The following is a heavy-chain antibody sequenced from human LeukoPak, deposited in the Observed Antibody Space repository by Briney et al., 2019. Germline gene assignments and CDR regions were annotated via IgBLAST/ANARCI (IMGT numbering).Heavy chain of an antibody. V-gene: IGHV4-34*01. CDR3: ARRGSSGWVY. CDR2: INHSGST. D-gene: IGHD6-19*01. Sequence: PSEPLSLTCAVYGGSFSGYYWSWIRQPPGKGLEWVGEINHSGSTNYNPSLKSRVTISVDTSKNQFSLKLSSVTAADTAVYYCARRGSSGWVYWGQGTLVTVSS. CDR1: GGSFSGYY. J-gene: IGHJ4*02.